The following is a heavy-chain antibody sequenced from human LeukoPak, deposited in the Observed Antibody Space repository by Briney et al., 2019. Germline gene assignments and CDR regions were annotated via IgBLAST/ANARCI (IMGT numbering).Heavy chain of an antibody. Sequence: ETSETLSLTCTVSGGSISSSSCYWGWIRQPPGKGLEWIGYIYYSGSTNYNPSLKSRVTISVDTSKSQFSLKLSSVTAADTAVYYCARDRIAFDIWGQGTMVTVSS. CDR1: GGSISSSSCY. V-gene: IGHV4-61*01. CDR3: ARDRIAFDI. D-gene: IGHD2/OR15-2a*01. CDR2: IYYSGST. J-gene: IGHJ3*02.